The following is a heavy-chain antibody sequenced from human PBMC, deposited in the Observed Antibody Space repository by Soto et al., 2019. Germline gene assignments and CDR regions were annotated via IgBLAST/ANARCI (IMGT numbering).Heavy chain of an antibody. D-gene: IGHD3-3*01. CDR1: GFTFSSYE. CDR2: ISSSGSTI. CDR3: ERHYKIFGVVIHFVY. J-gene: IGHJ4*02. Sequence: EGSLRLSCAASGFTFSSYEMNWARQAPGKGLEWVSYISSSGSTIYYADSVKGRFTISRDNAKNSLYLQMNSLRAEDTAVYYCERHYKIFGVVIHFVYWGQGTLVTVSS. V-gene: IGHV3-48*03.